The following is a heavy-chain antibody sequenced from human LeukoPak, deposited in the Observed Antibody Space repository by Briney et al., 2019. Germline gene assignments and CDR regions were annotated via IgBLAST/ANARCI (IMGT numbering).Heavy chain of an antibody. CDR3: ARDTYSSSWYADY. D-gene: IGHD6-13*01. V-gene: IGHV3-30-3*01. CDR2: ISYDGSNK. CDR1: GFTFSNYW. J-gene: IGHJ4*02. Sequence: PWGSLRLSCVASGFTFSNYWMHWVRQAPGKGLEWVAVISYDGSNKYYADSVKGRFTISRDNSKNTLYLQMNSLRAEDTAVYYCARDTYSSSWYADYWGQGTLVTVSS.